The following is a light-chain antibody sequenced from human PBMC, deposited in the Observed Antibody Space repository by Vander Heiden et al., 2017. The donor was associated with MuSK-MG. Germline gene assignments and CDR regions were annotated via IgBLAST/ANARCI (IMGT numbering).Light chain of an antibody. CDR2: EVS. CDR3: TSYAGSNSVL. J-gene: IGLJ2*01. V-gene: IGLV2-8*01. CDR1: SSDIGGYDF. Sequence: QSALTQPPSASGSPGHSVTISCTGTSSDIGGYDFVSWYQLFPGKAPKLILYEVSKRPSGVPDRFSGSKSGSTASLTVSRLQDEDEGDYYCTSYAGSNSVLFGGGTKLKVL.